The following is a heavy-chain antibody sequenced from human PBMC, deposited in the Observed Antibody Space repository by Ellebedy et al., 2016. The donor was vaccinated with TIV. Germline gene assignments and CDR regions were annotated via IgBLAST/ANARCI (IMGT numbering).Heavy chain of an antibody. D-gene: IGHD6-19*01. CDR3: AASANLKRFDS. V-gene: IGHV3-11*01. Sequence: GGSLRLSCAVSAFPFSDFHLNWIRQAPAKGLEWLAYISDSGHTIYYADSVRSRITISRDNSKKSLYLQLDNLRGEDTAVYYCAASANLKRFDSWGQGTLVTVSS. CDR2: ISDSGHTI. CDR1: AFPFSDFH. J-gene: IGHJ4*02.